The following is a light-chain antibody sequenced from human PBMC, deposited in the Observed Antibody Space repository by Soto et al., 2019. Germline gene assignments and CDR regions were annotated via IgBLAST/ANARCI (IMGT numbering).Light chain of an antibody. CDR3: CSYAGSSTVV. V-gene: IGLV2-23*01. J-gene: IGLJ2*01. CDR1: SSDVGSYNL. CDR2: EGT. Sequence: QSALTQPASVSGSPGQSITISCTGTSSDVGSYNLVSWYQQHPGKAPKLMIYEGTKGPSGVSNRFSGSKSGNTASLRISGLQAEDEADYYCCSYAGSSTVVFGGGTKLTVL.